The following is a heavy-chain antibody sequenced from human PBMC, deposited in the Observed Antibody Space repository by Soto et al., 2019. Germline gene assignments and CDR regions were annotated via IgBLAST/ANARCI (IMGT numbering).Heavy chain of an antibody. CDR1: GGSISSYY. Sequence: SETLSLTCTVSGGSISSYYWSWIRQPPGKGLEWIGYIYYSGSTNYNPSLKSRVTISVDTSKNQFSLKLSSVTAANTAVYYCARRYSSSFNWFDPWGQGTLVTVSS. D-gene: IGHD6-6*01. V-gene: IGHV4-59*01. J-gene: IGHJ5*02. CDR3: ARRYSSSFNWFDP. CDR2: IYYSGST.